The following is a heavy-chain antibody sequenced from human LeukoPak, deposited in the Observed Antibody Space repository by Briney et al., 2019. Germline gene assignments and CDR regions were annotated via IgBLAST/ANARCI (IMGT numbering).Heavy chain of an antibody. CDR1: GFIFSSYA. D-gene: IGHD6-19*01. CDR2: ISYDGSNI. V-gene: IGHV3-30-3*01. CDR3: ARDDNPGWRPGDY. Sequence: GGSLRLSYAASGFIFSSYAMHWVRQAPGKGLEWVAVISYDGSNIYYADSVKGRFTISRDNSRNTLYLQMNSLRPEDTAVYYCARDDNPGWRPGDYWGQGTLVTVSS. J-gene: IGHJ4*02.